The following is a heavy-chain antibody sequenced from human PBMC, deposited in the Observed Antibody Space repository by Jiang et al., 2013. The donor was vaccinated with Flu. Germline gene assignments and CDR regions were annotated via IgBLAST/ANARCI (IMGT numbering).Heavy chain of an antibody. CDR3: ARILNWNDPHPDLDY. D-gene: IGHD1-1*01. V-gene: IGHV1-46*01. CDR2: INPSGGST. J-gene: IGHJ4*02. CDR1: GYTFTSYY. Sequence: QLVESGAEVKKPGASVKVSCKASGYTFTSYYMHWVRQAPGQGLEWMGIINPSGGSTSYAQKFQGRVTMTRDTSTSTVYMELSSLRSEDTAVYYCARILNWNDPHPDLDYWGQGTLVTVSS.